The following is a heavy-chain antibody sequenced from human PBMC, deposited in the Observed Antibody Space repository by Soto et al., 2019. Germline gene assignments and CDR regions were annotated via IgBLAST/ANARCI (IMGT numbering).Heavy chain of an antibody. Sequence: SETLSLTCTVSGGSISSSTYYWGWMRQPPGKGLEWIASFFIGGNTYYNPSLKSRVTISVDTSKNQFSLKLSSVTAADTAVYYCARNRYDSSGYYFFYWGQGTLVTVSS. J-gene: IGHJ4*02. CDR1: GGSISSSTYY. CDR2: FFIGGNT. V-gene: IGHV4-39*01. CDR3: ARNRYDSSGYYFFY. D-gene: IGHD3-22*01.